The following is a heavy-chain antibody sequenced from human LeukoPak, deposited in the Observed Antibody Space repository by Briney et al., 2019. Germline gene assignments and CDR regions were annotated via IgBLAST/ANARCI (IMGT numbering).Heavy chain of an antibody. V-gene: IGHV3-30-3*01. J-gene: IGHJ6*02. D-gene: IGHD2-15*01. Sequence: GRSLRLSCVASGFTFRTYAMHWVRQAPDKGLEWIIVISSDGTNKYFADSVKGRFTVSIDNSKNTLNLQMNSLRDKDTAVYYGGRDLTTLEHLGYYYGLDVWGQGTTVTVSS. CDR2: ISSDGTNK. CDR3: GRDLTTLEHLGYYYGLDV. CDR1: GFTFRTYA.